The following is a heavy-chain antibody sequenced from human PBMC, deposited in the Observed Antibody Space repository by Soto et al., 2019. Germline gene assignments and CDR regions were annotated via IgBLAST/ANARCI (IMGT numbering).Heavy chain of an antibody. CDR1: SGSFNGYY. Sequence: SETLSLTCDVYSGSFNGYYWSWIRQPPGKGLEWIGEINHSGSSNYNPSLKSRVTMSVDTSKNSLYLQMDSLRAEDTAVYYCARDSGYGSGASVNHYLDFWGRGTLVTVSS. CDR3: ARDSGYGSGASVNHYLDF. V-gene: IGHV4-34*01. D-gene: IGHD3-10*01. CDR2: INHSGSS. J-gene: IGHJ4*01.